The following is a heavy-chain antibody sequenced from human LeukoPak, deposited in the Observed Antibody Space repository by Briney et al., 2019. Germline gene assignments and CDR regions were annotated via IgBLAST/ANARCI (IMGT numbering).Heavy chain of an antibody. D-gene: IGHD1-26*01. CDR2: IYYSGST. V-gene: IGHV4-61*01. CDR3: PSYIIKYGAFDY. Sequence: SETLSLTCTVSGGSVSSGRYYWSWIRQPPGKGLEWIGYIYYSGSTNYNPSLKSRVTISEDTSKNQFSLKLNSVTAADTAMYYCPSYIIKYGAFDYRGQGTLVTVSS. J-gene: IGHJ4*02. CDR1: GGSVSSGRYY.